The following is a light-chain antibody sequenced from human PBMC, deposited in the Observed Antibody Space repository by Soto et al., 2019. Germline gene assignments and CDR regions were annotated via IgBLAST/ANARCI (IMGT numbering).Light chain of an antibody. Sequence: DIQLTQSPSFLSASVGDRVTITCRASQGISSYLAWYQQKPGKAPKLLIYAASTLQSVVPSRFSGSGSGKEFTLTISSLQPEDFANYYCQHLDSYSTFGQGTRLEIK. CDR3: QHLDSYST. J-gene: IGKJ5*01. V-gene: IGKV1-9*01. CDR2: AAS. CDR1: QGISSY.